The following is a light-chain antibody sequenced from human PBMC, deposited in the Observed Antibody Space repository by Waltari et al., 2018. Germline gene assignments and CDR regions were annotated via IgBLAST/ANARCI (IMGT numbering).Light chain of an antibody. J-gene: IGLJ3*02. V-gene: IGLV3-21*04. CDR3: QVWDSGSVLGV. Sequence: SYVLTQAPSVSVAPGKPAKITCGGNDIGDKGVHWYQQKAGQAPVLVIYYDTDRPSGIPDRFSGSRSGNTATLTISRVEAGDEADYHCQVWDSGSVLGVFGGGTKLTVL. CDR1: DIGDKG. CDR2: YDT.